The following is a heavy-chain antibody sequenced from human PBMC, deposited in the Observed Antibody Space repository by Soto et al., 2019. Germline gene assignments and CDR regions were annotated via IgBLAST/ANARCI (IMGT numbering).Heavy chain of an antibody. CDR1: GGTFSSYA. D-gene: IGHD1-26*01. J-gene: IGHJ6*02. Sequence: GASVKASCKASGGTFSSYAISWVRQAPGQGLEWMGGIIPIFGTANYAQKFQGRVTITADESTSTAYMELSSLRSEDTAVYYCARDRSGSYRYYYYGMDVWGQGTTVTVSS. V-gene: IGHV1-69*13. CDR2: IIPIFGTA. CDR3: ARDRSGSYRYYYYGMDV.